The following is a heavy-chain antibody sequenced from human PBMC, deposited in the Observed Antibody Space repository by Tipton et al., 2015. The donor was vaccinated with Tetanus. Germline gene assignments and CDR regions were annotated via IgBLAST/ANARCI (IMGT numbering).Heavy chain of an antibody. V-gene: IGHV4-61*01. CDR3: ARGGVDTARGGYFDY. J-gene: IGHJ4*02. Sequence: TLSLTCSVSGSSISRSSHYWTWIRQPPGKEPEWVGYVYHSGATNYHPSLKSRLAISADTSKNQFSLNLKSVITADTAVYYCARGGVDTARGGYFDYWGQGSLVTVSS. CDR1: GSSISRSSHY. CDR2: VYHSGAT. D-gene: IGHD5-18*01.